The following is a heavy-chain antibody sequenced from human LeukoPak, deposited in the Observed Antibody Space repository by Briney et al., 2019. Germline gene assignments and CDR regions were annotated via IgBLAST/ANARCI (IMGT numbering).Heavy chain of an antibody. D-gene: IGHD1-26*01. CDR3: ARGSGSFYIY. Sequence: PGGSLRLSCAASGFTFSSYWMSWVRQAPGKGLEWVANIKQDGSEKYYVVSVKGRFTISRDNAKDSLYLEMNSLRAEDMAVYYCARGSGSFYIYWGQGTLVTVSS. J-gene: IGHJ4*02. CDR2: IKQDGSEK. V-gene: IGHV3-7*01. CDR1: GFTFSSYW.